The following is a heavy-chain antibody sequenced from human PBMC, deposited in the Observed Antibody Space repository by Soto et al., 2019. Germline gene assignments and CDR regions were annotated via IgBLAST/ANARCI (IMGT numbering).Heavy chain of an antibody. CDR1: GYRFLYYP. J-gene: IGHJ5*02. Sequence: VKVSGTASGYRFLYYPLNLVRHAPGHRLEWMGWINLGNGNTEYSQNLQDRVTITGDTSANTVYLELSSLRSDDTAIYYCAREQLCGGRCYVNNFDPWGQGTVVTVSS. V-gene: IGHV1-3*01. CDR2: INLGNGNT. D-gene: IGHD2-15*01. CDR3: AREQLCGGRCYVNNFDP.